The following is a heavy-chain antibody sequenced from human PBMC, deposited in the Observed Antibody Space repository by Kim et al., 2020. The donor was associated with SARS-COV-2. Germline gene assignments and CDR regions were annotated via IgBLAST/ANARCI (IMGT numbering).Heavy chain of an antibody. CDR3: ARRSAAAYYYYGMDV. J-gene: IGHJ6*02. V-gene: IGHV1-18*01. Sequence: QKLQGRGTMTTDTSTSTAYMELRSLRSDDTAVYYCARRSAAAYYYYGMDVWGQGTTVTVSS. D-gene: IGHD6-13*01.